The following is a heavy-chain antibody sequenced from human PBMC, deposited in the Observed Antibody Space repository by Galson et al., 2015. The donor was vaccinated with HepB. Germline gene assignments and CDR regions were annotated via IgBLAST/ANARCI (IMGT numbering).Heavy chain of an antibody. J-gene: IGHJ4*02. D-gene: IGHD3-3*01. V-gene: IGHV3-33*01. CDR3: ASSFLSGYFDY. CDR2: IWYDGSNK. CDR1: GFTFSSYG. Sequence: SLRLSCAASGFTFSSYGMHWVRQAPGKGLEWVAVIWYDGSNKYYADSVKGRFTISRDNSKNTLYLQMNSLRAEDTAVYYCASSFLSGYFDYWGQGTLVTVSS.